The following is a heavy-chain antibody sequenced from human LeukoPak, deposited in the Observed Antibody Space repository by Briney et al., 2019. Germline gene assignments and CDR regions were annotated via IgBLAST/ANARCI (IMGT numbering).Heavy chain of an antibody. J-gene: IGHJ4*02. Sequence: PSETLSLTCTVSGYSISSGYYWGWIRQPPGKGLEWIGSIYHSGSTYYNPSLKSRVTISVDTSKNQFSLKLSSVTAADTAVYYCAREGYYYDSRIFDYWGQGTLVTVSS. CDR3: AREGYYYDSRIFDY. V-gene: IGHV4-38-2*02. D-gene: IGHD3-22*01. CDR2: IYHSGST. CDR1: GYSISSGYY.